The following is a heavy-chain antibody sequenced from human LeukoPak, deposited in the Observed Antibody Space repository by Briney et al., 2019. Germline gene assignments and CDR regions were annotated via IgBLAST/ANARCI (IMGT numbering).Heavy chain of an antibody. J-gene: IGHJ4*02. CDR1: GGSISSSSYN. CDR2: IYYSGST. Sequence: SETLSLTCTVSGGSISSSSYNWSWIRQHPGEGLEWIGYIYYSGSTYYNPSLKSRVTMSVDTSKNQFSLQLSSVTAADTAVYYCARSNDFFDYWGQGTLVTVSS. CDR3: ARSNDFFDY. V-gene: IGHV4-31*03.